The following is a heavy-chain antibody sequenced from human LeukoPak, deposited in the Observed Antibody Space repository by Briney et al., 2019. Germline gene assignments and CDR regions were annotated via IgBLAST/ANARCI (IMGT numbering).Heavy chain of an antibody. V-gene: IGHV4-59*12. J-gene: IGHJ4*02. CDR3: AREQVITGTTGLDY. CDR2: IYYSGST. CDR1: GGSISSYY. Sequence: KPSETLSLTCTVSGGSISSYYWSWIRQPPGKGLDWIGYIYYSGSTYYNPSLKSRLTISVDTSKNQFSLKLSSVTAADTAFYYCAREQVITGTTGLDYWGQGTLVTVSS. D-gene: IGHD1-7*01.